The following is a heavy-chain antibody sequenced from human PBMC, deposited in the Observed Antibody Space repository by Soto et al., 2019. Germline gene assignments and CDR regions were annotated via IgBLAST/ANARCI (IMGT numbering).Heavy chain of an antibody. J-gene: IGHJ4*02. Sequence: SETLSLTCTVSGGSISSYYWSWIRQPPGKGLEWIGYIYYSGSTNYNPSLKSRLTISVDTSKTQFSLKLSSVTAADTAVYYCARSISGYHYYFDYWGQGTLVTVSS. CDR2: IYYSGST. CDR1: GGSISSYY. V-gene: IGHV4-59*01. CDR3: ARSISGYHYYFDY. D-gene: IGHD3-22*01.